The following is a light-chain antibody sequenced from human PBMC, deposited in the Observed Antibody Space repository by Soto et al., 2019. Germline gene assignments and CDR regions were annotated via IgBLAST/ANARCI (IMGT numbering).Light chain of an antibody. CDR2: RNN. J-gene: IGLJ1*01. Sequence: QSVLTQPPSASGTPGQRVTISCSGSSSNIGSNYVYWYQQLPGTAPKLLIYRNNQRPSGVPDRFSGSKSGTSASLAISGLRSEDEADYYCSSYTSSSTLEFGTGTKVTVL. CDR3: SSYTSSSTLE. V-gene: IGLV1-47*01. CDR1: SSNIGSNY.